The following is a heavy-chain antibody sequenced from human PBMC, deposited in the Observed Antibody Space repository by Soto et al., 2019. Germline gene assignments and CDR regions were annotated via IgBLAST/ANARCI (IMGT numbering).Heavy chain of an antibody. CDR2: IYSGGST. V-gene: IGHV3-66*01. Sequence: EVPLVESGGGLVQPGGSQRLSCAASGFTVSSNYMSWVRQAPGMGLEWVSIIYSGGSTYYADSVKGRFTISRDNSKNTLYLQMNSLRAEDTAVYYCARGPQWLVLFHHWGQGTLVTVSS. CDR1: GFTVSSNY. J-gene: IGHJ1*01. D-gene: IGHD6-19*01. CDR3: ARGPQWLVLFHH.